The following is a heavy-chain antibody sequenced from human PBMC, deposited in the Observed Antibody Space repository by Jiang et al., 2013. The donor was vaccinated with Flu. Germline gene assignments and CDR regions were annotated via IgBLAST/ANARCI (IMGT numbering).Heavy chain of an antibody. CDR3: ARGGGYSGYAYDN. CDR2: INPGNDNS. CDR1: GYSFTTSA. J-gene: IGHJ4*02. Sequence: SGAEVKRPGASVKVSCKTSGYSFTTSALHWVRQAPGQSLEWMGWINPGNDNSKNSQKFQGRVTLSKDTSATTVFMELSSLGSEDTAVYYCARGGGYSGYAYDNWGQGTLVTVTS. D-gene: IGHD1-26*01. V-gene: IGHV1-3*01.